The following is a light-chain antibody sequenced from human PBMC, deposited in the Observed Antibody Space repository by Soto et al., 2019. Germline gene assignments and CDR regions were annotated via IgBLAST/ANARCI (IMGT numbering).Light chain of an antibody. Sequence: IHMTQSPSALSASVGDRVTITCRASQSISTYLEWFQQKPGKAPKLLIYGASTLQSGVPSRFSGSGSGTDFTLTISSLQPEDVATYYCQKYISAPWTFGQGTKVDIK. CDR2: GAS. J-gene: IGKJ1*01. V-gene: IGKV1-27*01. CDR1: QSISTY. CDR3: QKYISAPWT.